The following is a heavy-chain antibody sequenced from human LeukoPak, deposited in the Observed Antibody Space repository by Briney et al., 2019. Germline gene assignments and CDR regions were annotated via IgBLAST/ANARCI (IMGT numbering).Heavy chain of an antibody. J-gene: IGHJ4*02. CDR3: ARDNRWQQLHVCYY. CDR2: ISYDGSNK. V-gene: IGHV3-30*04. D-gene: IGHD6-13*01. Sequence: GSLRLSCVASGFTFSSYAMHWVRQAPGKGLEWVAVISYDGSNKYYADSVKGRFTISRDNSKNTLYLQMNSLRAEDTAVYYCARDNRWQQLHVCYYWGQGTLVTVSS. CDR1: GFTFSSYA.